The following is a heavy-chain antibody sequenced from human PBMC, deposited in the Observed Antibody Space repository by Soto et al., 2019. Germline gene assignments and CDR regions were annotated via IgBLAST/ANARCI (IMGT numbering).Heavy chain of an antibody. CDR2: LWYDGSGE. V-gene: IGHV3-33*08. CDR1: GFTFSDYG. Sequence: QVHLVESGGGVVQPGGSLRLSCAGSGFTFSDYGMHWVRQAPGKGLEWVAVLWYDGSGEYYTDSVRGRFTISRVNSKNTLYLQMNNLRDEDRGVYYCVRDSVRFLEHFSKDYFDYWGQGTRVTVSS. D-gene: IGHD3-3*01. J-gene: IGHJ4*02. CDR3: VRDSVRFLEHFSKDYFDY.